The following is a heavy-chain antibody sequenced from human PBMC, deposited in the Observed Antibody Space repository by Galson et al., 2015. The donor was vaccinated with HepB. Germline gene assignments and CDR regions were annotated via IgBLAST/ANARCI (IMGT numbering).Heavy chain of an antibody. D-gene: IGHD6-19*01. CDR2: ISGSGGST. Sequence: SLRLSCAASGFTFSSYAMSWVRQAPGKGLEWVSAISGSGGSTYYADSVKGRFTISRDNSKNTLYLQMNSLRAEDTAVYYCANQGALSSSGPLPGAFDIWGQGTMVTVSS. V-gene: IGHV3-23*01. J-gene: IGHJ3*02. CDR3: ANQGALSSSGPLPGAFDI. CDR1: GFTFSSYA.